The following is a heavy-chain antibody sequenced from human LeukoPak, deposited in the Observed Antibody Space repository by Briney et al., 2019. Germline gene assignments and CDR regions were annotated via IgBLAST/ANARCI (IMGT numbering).Heavy chain of an antibody. CDR2: IRGSGGST. D-gene: IGHD1-26*01. J-gene: IGHJ6*03. V-gene: IGHV3-23*01. CDR3: AKGDIGGSIYYYMDV. Sequence: AGGSLTLSCAASGFTFSSCAMTWVRQAPGKGLEWVSAIRGSGGSTYYTDSVKGRFTISRDSSKNTLYLQMNSLRAEDTAVYYCAKGDIGGSIYYYMDVWGKGTTVTVSS. CDR1: GFTFSSCA.